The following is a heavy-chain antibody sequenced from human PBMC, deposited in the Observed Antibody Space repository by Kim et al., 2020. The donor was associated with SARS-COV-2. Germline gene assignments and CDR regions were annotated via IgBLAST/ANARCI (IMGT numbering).Heavy chain of an antibody. Sequence: GGSLRLSCAASGFTFSSYWMSWVRQAPGKGLEWVANIKQDGSEKYYVDSVKGRFTNSRDNAKNSLYLQMNRLRAEDTAVYYCARVLGDYGGKGDEGDFDYWGQGTLVTVSS. D-gene: IGHD4-17*01. CDR2: IKQDGSEK. CDR1: GFTFSSYW. CDR3: ARVLGDYGGKGDEGDFDY. J-gene: IGHJ4*02. V-gene: IGHV3-7*01.